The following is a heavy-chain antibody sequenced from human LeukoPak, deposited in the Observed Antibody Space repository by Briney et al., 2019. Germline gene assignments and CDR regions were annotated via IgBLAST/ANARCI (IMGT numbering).Heavy chain of an antibody. Sequence: GGSLRLSCVASGFTFCNYAVGWVRQAPGKGPEWVSSIINTGTATYYADAVKGRFTISRDNSKNTLYLQMSTLRVEDTALYYCVKDRAYLRRGFDDWGQGTLVTVSS. D-gene: IGHD2-21*01. CDR2: IINTGTAT. CDR3: VKDRAYLRRGFDD. V-gene: IGHV3-23*01. J-gene: IGHJ4*02. CDR1: GFTFCNYA.